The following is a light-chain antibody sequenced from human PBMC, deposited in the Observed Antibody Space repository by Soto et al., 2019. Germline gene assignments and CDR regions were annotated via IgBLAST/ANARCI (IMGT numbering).Light chain of an antibody. V-gene: IGLV2-14*01. CDR1: SSDVGGYNY. Sequence: QSALTQPASVSGSPGQSITISCTGTSSDVGGYNYVSWFQHHPGEAHKLLIYEVSNWPSGVSNRFSASKSGNTSSLTISGLQGEDEDDYYCSSYTTSNTWVFGGGTKVTVL. CDR2: EVS. J-gene: IGLJ3*02. CDR3: SSYTTSNTWV.